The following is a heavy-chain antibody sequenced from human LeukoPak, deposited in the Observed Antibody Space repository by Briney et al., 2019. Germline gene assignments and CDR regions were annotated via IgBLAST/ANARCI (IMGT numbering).Heavy chain of an antibody. J-gene: IGHJ4*02. CDR2: INHSGST. V-gene: IGHV4-34*01. CDR3: ARREGYNFDY. CDR1: GGSFSGYY. Sequence: SETLSLTCAVYGGSFSGYYWSWIRQPPGKGLEWIGEINHSGSTNYNPSLKSRVTISVDTSKNQFSLKLSSVTAADTAVYYCARREGYNFDYWGQGTLVTVSS. D-gene: IGHD5-24*01.